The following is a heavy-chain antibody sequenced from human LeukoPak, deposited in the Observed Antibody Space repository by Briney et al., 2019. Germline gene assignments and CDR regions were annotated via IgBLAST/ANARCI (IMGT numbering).Heavy chain of an antibody. D-gene: IGHD1-7*01. V-gene: IGHV4-59*08. CDR3: ASTEWNYAR. Sequence: SETLSPTCTVSGGSITSYYWSWMRQPPGKGLEWIGYIHYSGSTNYNPSLKSRVTISLDTSRTQFSLKLTSVTAADTAVYYCASTEWNYARWGQGTLVTVSS. CDR2: IHYSGST. CDR1: GGSITSYY. J-gene: IGHJ4*02.